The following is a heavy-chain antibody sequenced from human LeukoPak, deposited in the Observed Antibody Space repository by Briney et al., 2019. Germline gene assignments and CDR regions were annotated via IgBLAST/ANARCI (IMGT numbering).Heavy chain of an antibody. CDR2: MSSNGSN. CDR1: GDSISNHY. V-gene: IGHV4-59*08. D-gene: IGHD3-10*01. Sequence: SETLSLTCTVSGDSISNHYCNWIRQPPGKGLEWIGYMSSNGSNDYNPSLNSRVTLSVDTSRSLFSLTLTSVTAADTAVYYCGRHFRGPSGNYYTDSWGQGTLVTVSS. CDR3: GRHFRGPSGNYYTDS. J-gene: IGHJ1*01.